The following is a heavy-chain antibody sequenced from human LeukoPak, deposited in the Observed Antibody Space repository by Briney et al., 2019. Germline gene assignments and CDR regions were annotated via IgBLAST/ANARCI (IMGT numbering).Heavy chain of an antibody. Sequence: SETLSLTCTVSGGSISSYYWSWIRQPPGKGLEWIGYIYYSGSTNYNPSLKRRVTISVDTSKNQFSLKLSSVTAADTAVYYCAGSIVVVPAANFDYWGQGTLVTVSS. D-gene: IGHD2-2*01. CDR1: GGSISSYY. CDR2: IYYSGST. CDR3: AGSIVVVPAANFDY. J-gene: IGHJ4*02. V-gene: IGHV4-59*01.